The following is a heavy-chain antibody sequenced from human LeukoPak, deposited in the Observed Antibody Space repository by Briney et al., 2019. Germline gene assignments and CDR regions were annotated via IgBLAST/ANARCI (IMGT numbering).Heavy chain of an antibody. CDR1: GFTFSSYG. CDR2: IRYDGSNK. Sequence: QRWGSLRLSCAASGFTFSSYGMHWVRQAPGKGLEWVAFIRYDGSNKYYADSVKGRFTISRDNSKNTLYLQMNSLRAEDTAVYYCAKVEGEYSHLDYMDVWGKGTTVTISS. D-gene: IGHD5-18*01. V-gene: IGHV3-30*02. CDR3: AKVEGEYSHLDYMDV. J-gene: IGHJ6*03.